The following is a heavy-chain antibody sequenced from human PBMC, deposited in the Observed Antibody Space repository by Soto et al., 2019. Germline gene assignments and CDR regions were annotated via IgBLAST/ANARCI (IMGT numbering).Heavy chain of an antibody. D-gene: IGHD1-26*01. CDR3: ASYSHGWPALDY. V-gene: IGHV1-8*01. CDR2: MNPNSGNT. Sequence: ASVKVSCKASGYTFTSYDINWVLQATGQGLEWMGWMNPNSGNTGYAQKFQGRVTMTRNTSISTAYMELSSLRSEDTAVYYCASYSHGWPALDYWGQGTLVTVSS. CDR1: GYTFTSYD. J-gene: IGHJ4*02.